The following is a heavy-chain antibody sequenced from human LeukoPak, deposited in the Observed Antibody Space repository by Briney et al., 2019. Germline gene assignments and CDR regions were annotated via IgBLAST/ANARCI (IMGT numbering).Heavy chain of an antibody. CDR3: ARAGYSSSWYRNYYYYYMDV. CDR1: GFTFGDYA. V-gene: IGHV3-7*04. D-gene: IGHD6-13*01. CDR2: IKQDGSEK. Sequence: GGSLRLSCTASGFTFGDYALSWVRQAPGKGLEWVANIKQDGSEKYYVDSVKGRFTISRDNAKNSLYLQMNSLRAEDTAVYYCARAGYSSSWYRNYYYYYMDVWGKGTTVTVSS. J-gene: IGHJ6*03.